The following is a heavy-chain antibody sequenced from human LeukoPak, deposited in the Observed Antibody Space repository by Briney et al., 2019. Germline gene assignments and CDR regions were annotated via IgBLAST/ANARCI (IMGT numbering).Heavy chain of an antibody. V-gene: IGHV4-4*07. CDR1: GGSISSYF. CDR3: ARALSYSSGYFDY. Sequence: PSETLSLTCTVSGGSISSYFWSWIRQPAGKGLEWIGRFYTSGTNYNPSLQSRVTMSVDTSKNRFSLRLSSVTAADTAVYYCARALSYSSGYFDYWGQGTLITVSS. CDR2: FYTSGT. D-gene: IGHD6-25*01. J-gene: IGHJ4*02.